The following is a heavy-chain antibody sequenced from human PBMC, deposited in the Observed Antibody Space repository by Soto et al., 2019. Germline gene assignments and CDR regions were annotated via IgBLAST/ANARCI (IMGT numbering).Heavy chain of an antibody. CDR2: INTDGSTT. D-gene: IGHD5-18*01. CDR1: GFNLSSYW. Sequence: GSLRLSCAASGFNLSSYWMHWVRQGPGKGLMWVSRINTDGSTTSYADSVKGRFTISRDNAKNTLYLQMNSLRAEDTAVYYCARGGSGYSYAWGQGTLVTVSS. J-gene: IGHJ5*02. V-gene: IGHV3-74*01. CDR3: ARGGSGYSYA.